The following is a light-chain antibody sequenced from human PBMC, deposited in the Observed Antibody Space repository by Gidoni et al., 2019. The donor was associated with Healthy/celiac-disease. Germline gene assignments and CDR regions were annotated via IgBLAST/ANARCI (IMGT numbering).Light chain of an antibody. V-gene: IGLV2-11*01. CDR2: DVS. CDR3: CSYAGSYTFVV. Sequence: QSALTQPRSVSGSPGQSVTITCTGTSSDVGGYNHVSWYQQHPGKAPQLMISDVSKRPSWVPDRFSGSKSGNTASLTISGLQAEDEADYYCCSYAGSYTFVVFGGGTKLTVL. CDR1: SSDVGGYNH. J-gene: IGLJ2*01.